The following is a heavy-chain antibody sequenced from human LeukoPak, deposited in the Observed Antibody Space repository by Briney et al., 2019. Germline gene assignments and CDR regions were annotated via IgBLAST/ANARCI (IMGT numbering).Heavy chain of an antibody. V-gene: IGHV1-46*03. CDR1: GYTFTSYY. CDR2: INPSGGST. CDR3: ARDLDFWSGYPKNWFDP. J-gene: IGHJ5*02. Sequence: ASVKVSCKASGYTFTSYYMHWVRQAPGQGLEWMGIINPSGGSTSNAHKFQDRLAITSDTSTGTVYMELSSLRSEDSAVYYCARDLDFWSGYPKNWFDPWGQGTLVTVSS. D-gene: IGHD3-3*01.